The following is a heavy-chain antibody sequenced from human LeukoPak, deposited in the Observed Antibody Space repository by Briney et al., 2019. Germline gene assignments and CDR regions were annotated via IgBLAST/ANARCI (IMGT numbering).Heavy chain of an antibody. CDR1: GYSFSNYW. CDR2: IYPGDSDT. Sequence: TGGSLRLSCTGSGYSFSNYWIGWVRQMPGKGLEWMGIIYPGDSDTRYSPSFQGQVTISADKSISTAYLQCSLKASDTAMYYCARSESLGAFDIWGQGTMVTVSS. D-gene: IGHD1-26*01. J-gene: IGHJ3*02. CDR3: ARSESLGAFDI. V-gene: IGHV5-51*01.